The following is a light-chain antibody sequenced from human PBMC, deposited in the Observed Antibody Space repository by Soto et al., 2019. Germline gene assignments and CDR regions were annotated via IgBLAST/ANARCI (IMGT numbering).Light chain of an antibody. CDR3: QLRSNWPVT. CDR1: QCVSSY. V-gene: IGKV3-11*01. J-gene: IGKJ1*01. CDR2: DAS. Sequence: EIVLTQSPATLSLSPGEKATLSCRASQCVSSYLAWYQQKPGQTPRLLIYDASNRATDIPARFSGSGSGTDFTLTISSLEPEDFAVYYCQLRSNWPVTFGQGTRVEIK.